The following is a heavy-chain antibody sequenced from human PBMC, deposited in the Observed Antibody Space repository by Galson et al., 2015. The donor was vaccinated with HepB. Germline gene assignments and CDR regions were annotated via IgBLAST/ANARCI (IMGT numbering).Heavy chain of an antibody. CDR1: GGIYSSYA. V-gene: IGHV1-69*04. D-gene: IGHD3-22*01. CDR2: IIPILGIA. CDR3: ARGGRDYYDSSGYYSD. Sequence: SVKVSCKASGGIYSSYAISWVRQAPGQGLEWMGRIIPILGIANYAQKFQGRVTIAADKTTSTAYMELSSLRSEDTAVYYCARGGRDYYDSSGYYSDWGQGTLVTVSS. J-gene: IGHJ4*02.